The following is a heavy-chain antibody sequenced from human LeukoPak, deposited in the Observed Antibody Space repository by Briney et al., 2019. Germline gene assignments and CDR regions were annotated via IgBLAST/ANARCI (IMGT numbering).Heavy chain of an antibody. J-gene: IGHJ6*02. D-gene: IGHD6-6*01. Sequence: PSETLSLTCTVSGGSMNSYYWSWIRQPPGKGLEWIGHIFHSGNTNDNPSLKSRVTISVDPSKNQFSLRLRSVTAADTAVYYCARVFYSSSYYYYYGMDVWGQGTTVTVSS. CDR2: IFHSGNT. CDR3: ARVFYSSSYYYYYGMDV. CDR1: GGSMNSYY. V-gene: IGHV4-59*01.